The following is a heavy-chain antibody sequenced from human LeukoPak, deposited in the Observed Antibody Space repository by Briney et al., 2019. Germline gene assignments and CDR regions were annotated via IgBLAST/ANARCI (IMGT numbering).Heavy chain of an antibody. D-gene: IGHD6-6*01. CDR2: INHSGST. CDR3: ARARRFGRYSSSSWFDP. CDR1: GGSFSGYY. Sequence: PSETLSLTCADYGGSFSGYYWSWIRQPPGKGLEWIGEINHSGSTNYNPSLKSRVTISVDTSKNQFSLKLSSVTAADTAVYYCARARRFGRYSSSSWFDPWGQGTLVTVSS. V-gene: IGHV4-34*01. J-gene: IGHJ5*02.